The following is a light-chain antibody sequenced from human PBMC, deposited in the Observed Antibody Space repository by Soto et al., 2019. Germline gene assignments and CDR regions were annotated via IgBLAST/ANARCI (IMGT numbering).Light chain of an antibody. Sequence: QAVVTQPPSASGTPGQRVTISCSGSSSNIGSNTVNWYQQLPGTAPKLLIYSNNQRPSGVPDRFSGSKSGTSASLAISGLKAEDEADYYCAAWDDSPSYVFGTGAKLTVL. V-gene: IGLV1-44*01. CDR1: SSNIGSNT. J-gene: IGLJ1*01. CDR2: SNN. CDR3: AAWDDSPSYV.